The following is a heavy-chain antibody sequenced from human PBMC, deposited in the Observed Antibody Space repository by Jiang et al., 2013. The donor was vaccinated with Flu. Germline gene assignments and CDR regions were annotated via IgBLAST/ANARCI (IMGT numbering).Heavy chain of an antibody. D-gene: IGHD3-10*01. CDR2: ISWNSGSI. CDR3: AKVSYGSGNYYYYYGMDV. Sequence: VQLLESGGGLVQPGRSLRLSCAASGFTFDDYAMHWVRQAPGKGLEWVSGISWNSGSIGYADSVKGRFTISRDNAKNSLYLQMNSLRAEDTALYYCAKVSYGSGNYYYYYGMDVWGQGTTVTVSS. V-gene: IGHV3-9*01. J-gene: IGHJ6*02. CDR1: GFTFDDYA.